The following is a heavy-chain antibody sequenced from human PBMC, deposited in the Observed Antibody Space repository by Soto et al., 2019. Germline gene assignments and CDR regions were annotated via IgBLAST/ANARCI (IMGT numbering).Heavy chain of an antibody. CDR3: AKHLGL. V-gene: IGHV3-30*18. CDR1: GYTFSTYA. D-gene: IGHD7-27*01. J-gene: IGHJ4*02. Sequence: AGSPMLSCAATGYTFSTYAMHWVRQAPGKGLEWVAVISYDGSNKYYADSVKGRFTISRDNAKNTLYLQMNSLRAEDTAVYDCAKHLGLWGQGSL. CDR2: ISYDGSNK.